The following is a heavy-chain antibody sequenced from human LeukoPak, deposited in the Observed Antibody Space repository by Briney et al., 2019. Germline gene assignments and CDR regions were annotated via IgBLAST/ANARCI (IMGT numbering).Heavy chain of an antibody. CDR3: ARGVVVPAALISDYGMDV. Sequence: SQTLSLTCTVSGGSISGGGYSWSWIRQHPGKGLEWIGYIYYSGSTYYNPSLKSRVTISVDTSKNQFPLKLSSVTAADTAVYYCARGVVVPAALISDYGMDVWGQGTTVTVSS. J-gene: IGHJ6*02. CDR2: IYYSGST. D-gene: IGHD2-2*01. V-gene: IGHV4-31*03. CDR1: GGSISGGGYS.